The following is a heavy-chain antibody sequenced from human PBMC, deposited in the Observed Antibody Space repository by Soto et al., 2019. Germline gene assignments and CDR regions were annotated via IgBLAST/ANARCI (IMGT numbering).Heavy chain of an antibody. CDR2: IFYSGST. V-gene: IGHV4-39*01. J-gene: IGHJ6*02. CDR1: GGSISSSSYY. Sequence: SETLSLTCTVSGGSISSSSYYWGWIRQPPGKGLEWIGSIFYSGSTYYNPSLKRRVTISVDTSKNQFSLQLKSVTAADTALYYCARFSGSYYYAMDVWGQGSTVTVSS. D-gene: IGHD6-19*01. CDR3: ARFSGSYYYAMDV.